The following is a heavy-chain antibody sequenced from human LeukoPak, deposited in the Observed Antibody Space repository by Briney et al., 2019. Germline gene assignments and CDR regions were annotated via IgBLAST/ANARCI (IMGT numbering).Heavy chain of an antibody. V-gene: IGHV3-23*01. D-gene: IGHD4-17*01. CDR2: ISGSGGST. CDR3: AKGPPIVYGDCVRYESIGF. J-gene: IGHJ4*02. Sequence: PGGSLRLSCAVSGFTFSSHAMSWVRQAPGKGLEWVSAISGSGGSTYYADSVKGRFTISRDNSKNTLYLQMNSLRAEDTAVYYCAKGPPIVYGDCVRYESIGFWGQGTLVSVSS. CDR1: GFTFSSHA.